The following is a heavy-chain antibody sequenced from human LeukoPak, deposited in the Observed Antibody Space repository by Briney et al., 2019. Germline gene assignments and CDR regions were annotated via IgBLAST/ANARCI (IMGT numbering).Heavy chain of an antibody. D-gene: IGHD2-15*01. J-gene: IGHJ6*03. V-gene: IGHV3-7*01. Sequence: KSGGSLRLSCAASGFTFSSYWMSWVRQAPGKGLEWVANIKQDGSEKYYVDSVKGRFTISRGNAKNSLYLQMNSLRAEDTAVYYCARDRIVVPKDYYMDVWGKGTTVTVSS. CDR3: ARDRIVVPKDYYMDV. CDR1: GFTFSSYW. CDR2: IKQDGSEK.